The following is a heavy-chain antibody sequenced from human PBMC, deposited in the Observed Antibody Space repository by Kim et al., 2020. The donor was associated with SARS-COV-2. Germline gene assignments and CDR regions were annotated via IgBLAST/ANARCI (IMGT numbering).Heavy chain of an antibody. J-gene: IGHJ6*01. V-gene: IGHV3-9*01. Sequence: GGSLRLSCAASGFTFGGCAMHWVRQAPGKGLEWVSSISWSSGTIGYADSVRGRFTISRDNAKNSLYLQMNSLRAEDTALYYCVKAVGGYDEAYYYGMDVWGQGTTVTVSS. CDR3: VKAVGGYDEAYYYGMDV. CDR1: GFTFGGCA. D-gene: IGHD5-12*01. CDR2: ISWSSGTI.